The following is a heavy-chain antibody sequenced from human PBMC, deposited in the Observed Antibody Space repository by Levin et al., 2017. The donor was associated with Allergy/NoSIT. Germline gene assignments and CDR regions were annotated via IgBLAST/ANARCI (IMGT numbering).Heavy chain of an antibody. D-gene: IGHD6-19*01. V-gene: IGHV3-49*03. J-gene: IGHJ6*02. CDR1: GFTFGDYT. CDR2: IRSNPYGGTT. CDR3: TRERYNSGWYDHYYGMDV. Sequence: GGSLRLSCTASGFTFGDYTMSWFRQAPRKGLEWVGFIRSNPYGGTTEYAASVKGRFSISRDDSKSIAYLQMNSLKTEDTAVYYCTRERYNSGWYDHYYGMDVWGQGTTVTVSS.